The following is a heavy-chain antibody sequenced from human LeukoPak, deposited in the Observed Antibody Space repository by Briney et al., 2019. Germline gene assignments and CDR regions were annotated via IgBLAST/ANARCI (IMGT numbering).Heavy chain of an antibody. V-gene: IGHV3-21*01. CDR3: ASPRLSAYSSGWYY. J-gene: IGHJ4*02. Sequence: XVRQAPGXXXXXXSSISSSSSYIYYADSVKGRFTISRDNAKNSLYLQMNSLRAEDTAVYYCASPRLSAYSSGWYYWGQGTLVTVSS. CDR2: ISSSSSYI. D-gene: IGHD6-19*01.